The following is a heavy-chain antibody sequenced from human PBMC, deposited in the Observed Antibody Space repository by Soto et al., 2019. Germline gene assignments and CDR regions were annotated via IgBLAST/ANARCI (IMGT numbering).Heavy chain of an antibody. CDR3: ARGGHCSTTSCHTSRSAFDI. D-gene: IGHD2-2*02. V-gene: IGHV3-7*01. CDR2: IKQDGSEK. CDR1: GFTFSGYW. J-gene: IGHJ3*02. Sequence: GGSLRLSCAASGFTFSGYWMSWVRQAPGKGLEWVANIKQDGSEKYYVESLKGRFTISRDNAQKSLYLQVNSLGVENTAVYYCARGGHCSTTSCHTSRSAFDIWCQGTVVTVSS.